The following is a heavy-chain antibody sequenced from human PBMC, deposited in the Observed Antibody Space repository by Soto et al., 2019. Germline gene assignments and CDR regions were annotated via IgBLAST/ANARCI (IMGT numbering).Heavy chain of an antibody. CDR3: ARERDMVRGVIRYYYYYYMDV. Sequence: QVQLQQWGAGLLKPSETLSLTCAVYGGSFSGYYWSWIRQPPGKGLEWIGEINHSGSTNYNPSLKSRVTISVDTSKNHFSLKLSPVTAADTAVYYCARERDMVRGVIRYYYYYYMDVWGKGTTVTVSS. CDR1: GGSFSGYY. V-gene: IGHV4-34*01. J-gene: IGHJ6*03. D-gene: IGHD3-10*01. CDR2: INHSGST.